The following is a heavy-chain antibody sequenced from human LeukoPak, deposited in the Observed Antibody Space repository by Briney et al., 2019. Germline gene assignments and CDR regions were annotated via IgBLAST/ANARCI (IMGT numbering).Heavy chain of an antibody. Sequence: GASVTVSCKASGYTFTNCAMNWVRQAPGQGLEWMGWINTNSGNPAYAQGFTGRFVFSLDTSVSTAYLQISSLRAEDTAMYYCARSFVVVPGAIDWFDPWGQGTLVTVSS. J-gene: IGHJ5*02. CDR3: ARSFVVVPGAIDWFDP. V-gene: IGHV7-4-1*02. D-gene: IGHD2-2*02. CDR1: GYTFTNCA. CDR2: INTNSGNP.